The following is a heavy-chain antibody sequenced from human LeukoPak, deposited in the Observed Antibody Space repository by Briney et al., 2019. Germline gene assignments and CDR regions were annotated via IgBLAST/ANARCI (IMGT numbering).Heavy chain of an antibody. J-gene: IGHJ6*03. Sequence: GASVKVSCKASGGTFSSYAISWVQQAPGQGLEWMGGIIPIFGTANYAQKFQGRVTITADESTSTAYMELSSLRSEDTAVYYCAIKERPVGSTYYYYMDVWGKGTTVTISS. CDR2: IIPIFGTA. D-gene: IGHD1-1*01. CDR1: GGTFSSYA. CDR3: AIKERPVGSTYYYYMDV. V-gene: IGHV1-69*13.